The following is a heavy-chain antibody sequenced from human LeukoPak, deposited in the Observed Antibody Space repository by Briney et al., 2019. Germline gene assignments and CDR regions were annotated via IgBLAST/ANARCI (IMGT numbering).Heavy chain of an antibody. Sequence: DSVKGRFTISRDNAKNSVYLQMNSLRAEDTAVYYCAKDPRYSYGFLLLYWGQGTLVTVSS. V-gene: IGHV3-7*03. CDR3: AKDPRYSYGFLLLY. D-gene: IGHD5-18*01. J-gene: IGHJ4*02.